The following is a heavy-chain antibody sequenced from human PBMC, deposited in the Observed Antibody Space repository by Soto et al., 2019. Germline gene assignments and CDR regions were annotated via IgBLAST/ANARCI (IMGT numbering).Heavy chain of an antibody. J-gene: IGHJ4*02. CDR3: ATRITMVRGVDPIFDY. D-gene: IGHD3-10*01. CDR2: FDPEDGET. CDR1: GYTLTELS. V-gene: IGHV1-24*01. Sequence: QVQLVQSGAEVKKPGASVKVSCKVSGYTLTELSMHWVRQAPGKGLEWMGGFDPEDGETIYAQKFQGRVTMTEDTSTDTAYMELSSLRSEDTAVYYCATRITMVRGVDPIFDYWGQGTLVTVSS.